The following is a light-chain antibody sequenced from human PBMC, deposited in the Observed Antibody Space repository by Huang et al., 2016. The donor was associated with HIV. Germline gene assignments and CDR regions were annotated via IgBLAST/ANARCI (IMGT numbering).Light chain of an antibody. J-gene: IGKJ3*01. V-gene: IGKV3-15*01. Sequence: EIVITQSPVTLSVSPGERATLSCRASQSVSTNLAWYQQKPGQAPRLHMYGASRRATGIPARVSGSGSGTEFTLAISSLQSEDCAVYYCQQYNKWPPFTFGPGTKVDI. CDR2: GAS. CDR3: QQYNKWPPFT. CDR1: QSVSTN.